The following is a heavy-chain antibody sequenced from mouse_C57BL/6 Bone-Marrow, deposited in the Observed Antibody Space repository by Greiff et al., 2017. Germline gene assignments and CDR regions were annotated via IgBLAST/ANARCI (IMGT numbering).Heavy chain of an antibody. D-gene: IGHD4-1*01. V-gene: IGHV5-4*01. CDR3: ARDLWDERFAY. J-gene: IGHJ3*01. CDR2: ISDGGSYT. CDR1: GFTFSSYA. Sequence: DVKLVESGGGLVKPGGSLKLSCAASGFTFSSYAMSWVRQTPEKRLEWVATISDGGSYTYYPDNVKGRFTISRDNAKNNLYLQMSHLKSEDTAMYYWARDLWDERFAYWGQGTLVTVSA.